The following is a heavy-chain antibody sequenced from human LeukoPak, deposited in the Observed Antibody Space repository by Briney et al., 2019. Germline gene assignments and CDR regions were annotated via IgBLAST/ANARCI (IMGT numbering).Heavy chain of an antibody. CDR3: ARDSMCTSCYTAYYYYGMDV. CDR2: IYYSGST. CDR1: GGSISSSSYY. D-gene: IGHD2-2*02. V-gene: IGHV4-39*02. Sequence: PSETLSLTCTVSGGSISSSSYYWGWIRQPPGKGLEWIGSIYYSGSTYYNPSLKSRVTISVDTSKNQFSLKLSSVTAADTAVYYCARDSMCTSCYTAYYYYGMDVWGQGTTVTVSS. J-gene: IGHJ6*02.